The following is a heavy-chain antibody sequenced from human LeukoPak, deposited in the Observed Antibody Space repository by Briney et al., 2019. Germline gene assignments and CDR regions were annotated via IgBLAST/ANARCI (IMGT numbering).Heavy chain of an antibody. V-gene: IGHV3-30*03. J-gene: IGHJ6*03. CDR1: GFTFSSYA. CDR3: ARRSLDYMDV. Sequence: GGSLRLSCAASGFTFSSYAMSWVRQAPGKGLEWVAVISYDGSNKYYADSVKGRFTISRDNSKNTLYLQMNSLRADDTAVYYCARRSLDYMDVWGKGTTVTVSS. CDR2: ISYDGSNK.